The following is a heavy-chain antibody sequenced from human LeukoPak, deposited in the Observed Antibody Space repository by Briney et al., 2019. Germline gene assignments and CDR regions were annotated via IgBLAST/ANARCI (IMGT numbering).Heavy chain of an antibody. Sequence: GGSLRLSCAASGITFTNYAMTWVRQAPGKGLEWVSAIRSNGETVYNADSVKGRFTISRDNSRQTLFLQMSSLRVEDTATYYCAKGQELDDGVFDSWGQGTLVTVSS. D-gene: IGHD1-1*01. CDR2: IRSNGETV. CDR3: AKGQELDDGVFDS. CDR1: GITFTNYA. V-gene: IGHV3-23*01. J-gene: IGHJ4*02.